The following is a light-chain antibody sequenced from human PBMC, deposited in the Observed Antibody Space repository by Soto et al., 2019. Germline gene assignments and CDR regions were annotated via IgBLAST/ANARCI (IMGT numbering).Light chain of an antibody. CDR2: DAS. CDR1: QSVSSY. CDR3: QQYGSSGT. V-gene: IGKV3-20*01. Sequence: EIVLTQSPATLSLSPGERATLSCRASQSVSSYLAWYQQKPGQAPRLLIYDASNRATGIPDRFSGSGSGTDFTLAISRLEPEDFAVYYCQQYGSSGTFGQGIKVDIK. J-gene: IGKJ1*01.